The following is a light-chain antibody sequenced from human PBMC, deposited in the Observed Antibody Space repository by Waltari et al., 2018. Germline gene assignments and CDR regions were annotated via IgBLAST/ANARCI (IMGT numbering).Light chain of an antibody. Sequence: QSALTQPASVSGSPGQSITISCTGTSSDVGSNNLVSRYQHHPGKAPKIMIYEDTKRPSGVSNRFSGSKSGNTASLTISGLQAEDEADYYCCSYAGGTASILLGGGTKLTVL. CDR2: EDT. CDR1: SSDVGSNNL. J-gene: IGLJ2*01. V-gene: IGLV2-23*01. CDR3: CSYAGGTASIL.